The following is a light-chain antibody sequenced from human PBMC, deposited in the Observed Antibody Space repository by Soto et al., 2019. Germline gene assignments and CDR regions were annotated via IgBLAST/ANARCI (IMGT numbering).Light chain of an antibody. V-gene: IGKV1-9*01. J-gene: IGKJ5*01. Sequence: DIQLTQSPSFLSASVGDRVTITCRASQGISSYLAWYQQKPGKAPKLLIYAASTLQSGVPSRFSGSGSGTEFPLPNSSLQPEDFATYYCQQLNSYRSITFGQGTRLEIK. CDR3: QQLNSYRSIT. CDR1: QGISSY. CDR2: AAS.